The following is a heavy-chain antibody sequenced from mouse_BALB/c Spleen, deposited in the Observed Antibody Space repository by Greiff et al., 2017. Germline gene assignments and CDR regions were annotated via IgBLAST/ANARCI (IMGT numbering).Heavy chain of an antibody. J-gene: IGHJ4*01. CDR3: ARGNGYDEVYAMDY. V-gene: IGHV1-77*01. D-gene: IGHD2-2*01. Sequence: VKVVESGPELVKPGASVKMSCKASGYTFTDYVISWVKQRTGQGLEWIGEIYPGSGSTYYNEKFKGKATLTADKSSNTAYMQLSSLTSEDSAVYFCARGNGYDEVYAMDYWGQGTSVTVSS. CDR1: GYTFTDYV. CDR2: IYPGSGST.